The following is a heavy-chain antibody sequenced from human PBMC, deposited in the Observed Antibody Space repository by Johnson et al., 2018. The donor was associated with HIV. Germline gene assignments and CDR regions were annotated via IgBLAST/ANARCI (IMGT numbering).Heavy chain of an antibody. CDR1: GFAFSSYA. CDR2: IRYDGSNK. V-gene: IGHV3-33*08. J-gene: IGHJ3*02. Sequence: QVQLVESGGGVVQPGRSLRLSCAASGFAFSSYAMHWVRQAPGKGLEWVAFIRYDGSNKYYADSVKGRFTISRDNAKNSLYLQMNSLRAEDTALYYCARELSVGASEAFDIWGQGTMVTVSS. D-gene: IGHD1-26*01. CDR3: ARELSVGASEAFDI.